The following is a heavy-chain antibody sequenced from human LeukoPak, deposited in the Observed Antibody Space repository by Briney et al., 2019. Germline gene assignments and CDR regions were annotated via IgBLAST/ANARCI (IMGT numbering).Heavy chain of an antibody. CDR1: GGSISSSNW. D-gene: IGHD6-6*01. Sequence: PSETLSLTCAVSGGSISSSNWWSWVRQPPGKGLEWIGEIYHSGSTNYNPSLKSRVTISVDKSKNQFSLKLSSVTAADTAVYYCARVMEYSSSSVGGEYYCYGMDVWGQGTTVTVSS. CDR3: ARVMEYSSSSVGGEYYCYGMDV. J-gene: IGHJ6*02. CDR2: IYHSGST. V-gene: IGHV4-4*02.